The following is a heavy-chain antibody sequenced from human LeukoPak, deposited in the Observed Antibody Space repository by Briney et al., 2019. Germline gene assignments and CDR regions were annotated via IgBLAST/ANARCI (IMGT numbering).Heavy chain of an antibody. V-gene: IGHV4-59*12. J-gene: IGHJ4*02. D-gene: IGHD4-17*01. CDR3: AREGRQDYVYFDH. CDR2: INYSGST. Sequence: SETLSLTCTVSVVSISIYYWSCIRQPPGKGREGIGYINYSGSTNYNPSRKSRVTISVNTSKNHSSLKLSPITAANTAMYYCAREGRQDYVYFDHWGQGSLVTVSS. CDR1: VVSISIYY.